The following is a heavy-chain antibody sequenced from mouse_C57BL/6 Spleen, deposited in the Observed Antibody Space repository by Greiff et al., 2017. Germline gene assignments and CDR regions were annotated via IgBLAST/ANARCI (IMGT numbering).Heavy chain of an antibody. CDR1: GYAFRSSC. J-gene: IGHJ4*01. CDR2: IYPGDGDT. V-gene: IGHV1-82*01. D-gene: IGHD2-2*01. Sequence: VQLQQSGPELAKPGASVKISCKASGYAFRSSCMNWVKQRPGKGLEWIGRIYPGDGDTYYNGKFKGKATLTAAKSSSTASMQLSSLTSEDSAVYYCAGVVIYAMDYWGQGTSVTVSS. CDR3: AGVVIYAMDY.